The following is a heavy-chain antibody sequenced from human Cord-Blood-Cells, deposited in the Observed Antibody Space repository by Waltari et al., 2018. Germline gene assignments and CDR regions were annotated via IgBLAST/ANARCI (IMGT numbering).Heavy chain of an antibody. CDR3: AREGRGFGELASYYGMDV. J-gene: IGHJ6*02. CDR2: ISPIFGTA. CDR1: GGTFSSYP. Sequence: QVQLVQSGAEVKKPGSSVKVSCKASGGTFSSYPIRWVRPAPGQGLEWMGGISPIFGTANYAQKFQGRVTITADESTSTAYMELSSLRSEDTAVYYCAREGRGFGELASYYGMDVWGQGTTVTVSS. D-gene: IGHD3-10*01. V-gene: IGHV1-69*01.